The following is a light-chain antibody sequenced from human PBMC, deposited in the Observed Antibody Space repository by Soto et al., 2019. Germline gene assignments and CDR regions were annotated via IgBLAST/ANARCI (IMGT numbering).Light chain of an antibody. CDR1: QAIGTD. CDR3: LQHNTDPLS. Sequence: DIQMTQSPSSLTASIGDRITITCRATQAIGTDLGWYQQKPGKAPKRLIYAASNLESGVPSRFSGAESGTAFTLTISSLQPEDFATYYCLQHNTDPLSFGGGTKVEVK. V-gene: IGKV1-17*01. J-gene: IGKJ4*01. CDR2: AAS.